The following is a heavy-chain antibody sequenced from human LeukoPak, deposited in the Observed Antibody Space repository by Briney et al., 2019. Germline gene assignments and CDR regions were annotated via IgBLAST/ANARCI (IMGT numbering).Heavy chain of an antibody. CDR3: ARQYYYDSSGYYFGY. CDR1: GGPISSSSYY. CDR2: MYYSGST. V-gene: IGHV4-39*01. Sequence: SETLSLTCIVSGGPISSSSYYWGWIRQPPGTGLEWIGSMYYSGSTYYNPSLKSRVTISVDTSKNQFSLKLSSVTAADTAVYYCARQYYYDSSGYYFGYWGQGTLVTVSS. J-gene: IGHJ4*02. D-gene: IGHD3-22*01.